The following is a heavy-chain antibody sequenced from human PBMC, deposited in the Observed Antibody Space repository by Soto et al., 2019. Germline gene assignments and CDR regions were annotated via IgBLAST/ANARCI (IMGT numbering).Heavy chain of an antibody. CDR1: GFTFTNAW. CDR2: IKSRTDGGTT. J-gene: IGHJ4*02. CDR3: TTISFNWLVGQYYFDY. Sequence: LRLSCAASGFTFTNAWMNWVRQAPGKGLEWVGRIKSRTDGGTTDYAAPVKGRFTISRDDSKNTLYLQMNSLKTEDTAVYYCTTISFNWLVGQYYFDYWGQGTLVTVSS. D-gene: IGHD3-9*01. V-gene: IGHV3-15*01.